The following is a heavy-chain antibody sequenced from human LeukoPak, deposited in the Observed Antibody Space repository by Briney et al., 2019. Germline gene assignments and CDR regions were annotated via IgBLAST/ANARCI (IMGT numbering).Heavy chain of an antibody. D-gene: IGHD5-18*01. CDR1: GFTFSSYA. V-gene: IGHV3-30*04. J-gene: IGHJ4*02. CDR3: ARPTQVRGYSYGLDY. Sequence: GRSLRLSCAASGFTFSSYAMHWVRQAPGKGLEWVAVISYDGSNKYYADSVKGRFTISRDNSKNTLYLQMNSLRAEDTAVYYCARPTQVRGYSYGLDYWGQGTLVTVS. CDR2: ISYDGSNK.